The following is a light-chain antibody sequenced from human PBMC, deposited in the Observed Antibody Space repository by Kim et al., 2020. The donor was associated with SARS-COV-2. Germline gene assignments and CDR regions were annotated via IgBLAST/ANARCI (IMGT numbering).Light chain of an antibody. V-gene: IGKV2-30*01. CDR2: KVS. Sequence: PASISSMSSQSLVYSDGNTFLTWFHQRPGQSPRRLVYKVSSGDSGVPARFSGSGSGTDFTLKISRVEAEDVGIYYCMQGTHWPPTFGQGTKVDIK. CDR1: QSLVYSDGNTF. CDR3: MQGTHWPPT. J-gene: IGKJ1*01.